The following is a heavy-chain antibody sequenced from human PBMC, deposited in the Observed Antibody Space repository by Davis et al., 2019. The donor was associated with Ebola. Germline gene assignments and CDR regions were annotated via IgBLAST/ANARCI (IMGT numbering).Heavy chain of an antibody. J-gene: IGHJ5*02. CDR3: ARAVGRGAWFDP. Sequence: GSLRLSCAASGFTFSSYEMNWVRQPPGKGLEWIGEINHSGSTNYNPSLKSRVTISVDTSKNQFSLKLSSVTAADTAVYYCARAVGRGAWFDPWGQGTLVTVSS. CDR2: INHSGST. D-gene: IGHD3-10*01. CDR1: GFTFSSYE. V-gene: IGHV4-34*01.